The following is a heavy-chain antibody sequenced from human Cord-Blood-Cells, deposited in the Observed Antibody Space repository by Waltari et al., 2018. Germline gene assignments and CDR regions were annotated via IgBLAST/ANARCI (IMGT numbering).Heavy chain of an antibody. CDR2: INHSGST. V-gene: IGHV4-34*01. CDR3: AGGVVVAATPIRWFDP. CDR1: GRPFSGYS. Sequence: VQLQQWGAGLLTPSETLSRPRAVYGRPFSGYSRRWTLYRPGKGVEWIGEINHSGSTNYNPSLKSRVTISVDKSKNQFSLKLSSVTAADTAVYYCAGGVVVAATPIRWFDPWGQGTLVTVSS. D-gene: IGHD2-15*01. J-gene: IGHJ5*02.